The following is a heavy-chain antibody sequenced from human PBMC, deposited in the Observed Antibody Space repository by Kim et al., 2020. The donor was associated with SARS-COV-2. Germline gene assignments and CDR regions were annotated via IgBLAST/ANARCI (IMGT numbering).Heavy chain of an antibody. V-gene: IGHV4-59*08. Sequence: SETLSLTCTVSGGSISSYYWSWIRQPPGKGLEWIAYISYSGGTNYNPSLKSRVTISVDTSKNQFSLKLSSVTAADTAVYYCARQGATTIDYWGQGTLVTV. CDR1: GGSISSYY. D-gene: IGHD1-26*01. J-gene: IGHJ4*02. CDR3: ARQGATTIDY. CDR2: ISYSGGT.